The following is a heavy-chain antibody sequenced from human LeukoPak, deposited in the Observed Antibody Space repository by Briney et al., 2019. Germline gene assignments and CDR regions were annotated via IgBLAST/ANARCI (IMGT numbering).Heavy chain of an antibody. Sequence: GESLKISCKGSGYSFTSYWLGWVRQTPGKGLEWMGSMYPGYFDTRYSPSFQGQVTMSADKSINTVYLQWRSLKASDTAMYYCVKTGGGGYCSGGSCYSGGYNWFDPWGQGTRVIVSS. V-gene: IGHV5-51*01. CDR2: MYPGYFDT. D-gene: IGHD2-15*01. J-gene: IGHJ5*02. CDR1: GYSFTSYW. CDR3: VKTGGGGYCSGGSCYSGGYNWFDP.